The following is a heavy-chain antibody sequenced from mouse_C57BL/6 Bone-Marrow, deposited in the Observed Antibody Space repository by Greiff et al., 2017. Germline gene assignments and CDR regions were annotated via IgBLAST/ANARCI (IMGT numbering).Heavy chain of an antibody. Sequence: DVQLVESEGGLVQPGSSMKLSCTASGFTFSDYYMAWVRQVPEKGLEWVANINYDGSSTYYLDSLKSRFIISRDNAKNILYLQMSSLKSEDTATYYCARVDDYDGFAYWGQGTLVTVSA. CDR2: INYDGSST. CDR1: GFTFSDYY. J-gene: IGHJ3*01. D-gene: IGHD2-4*01. CDR3: ARVDDYDGFAY. V-gene: IGHV5-16*01.